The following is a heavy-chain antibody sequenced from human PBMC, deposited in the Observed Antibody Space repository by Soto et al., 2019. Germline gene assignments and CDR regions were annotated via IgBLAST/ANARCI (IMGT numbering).Heavy chain of an antibody. CDR2: ISWNSGSI. Sequence: GGSLRLSCAASGFTFDDYAMHWVRQAPGKGLEWVSGISWNSGSIGYADSVKGRFTISRDNAKNSLYLQMNSLRAEDTALYYCAKDRHRDYWGQGTLVTVSS. V-gene: IGHV3-9*01. CDR3: AKDRHRDY. J-gene: IGHJ4*02. CDR1: GFTFDDYA.